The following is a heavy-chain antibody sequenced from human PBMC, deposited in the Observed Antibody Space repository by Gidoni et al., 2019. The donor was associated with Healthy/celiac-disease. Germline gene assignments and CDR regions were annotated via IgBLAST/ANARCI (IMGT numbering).Heavy chain of an antibody. J-gene: IGHJ4*02. D-gene: IGHD2-21*02. Sequence: QVQLVQSGAEVKKPGASVKVSCKASGSTVTSYGISWVRQAPGQGLEWMGWIRAYNGKTNYAQKRQGRVTMTTDTSTRTAYMELRSLRSDDTAVYYCARVKGGVVTAPGGDYWGQGTLVTVSS. V-gene: IGHV1-18*01. CDR2: IRAYNGKT. CDR3: ARVKGGVVTAPGGDY. CDR1: GSTVTSYG.